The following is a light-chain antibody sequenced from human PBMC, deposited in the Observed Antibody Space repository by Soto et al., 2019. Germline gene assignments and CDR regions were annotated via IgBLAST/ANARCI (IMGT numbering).Light chain of an antibody. CDR2: EVS. CDR1: TSDIGGYDY. Sequence: QSALTQPPSASGSPGQTVTISCSGTTSDIGGYDYVSWYQRHAGKAPKLMIFEVSNRPSGVPDRFSGSKSGNTASLTVSGLQVEDEAEYYCSSYAASNRLVFGGGTQLTVL. CDR3: SSYAASNRLV. V-gene: IGLV2-8*01. J-gene: IGLJ2*01.